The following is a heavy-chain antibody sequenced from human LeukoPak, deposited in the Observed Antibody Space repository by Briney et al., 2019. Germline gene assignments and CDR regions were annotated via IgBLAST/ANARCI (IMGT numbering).Heavy chain of an antibody. CDR2: IWYDGSNK. Sequence: GGSLRLSCAASGFTFSSYGTHWVRQAPGKGLEWVAVIWYDGSNKYYADSVKGRFTISRDNSKNTLYLQMNSLRAEDTAVYYCARGALEWLFTFDYRGQGTLVTVSS. V-gene: IGHV3-33*01. CDR3: ARGALEWLFTFDY. CDR1: GFTFSSYG. D-gene: IGHD3-3*01. J-gene: IGHJ4*02.